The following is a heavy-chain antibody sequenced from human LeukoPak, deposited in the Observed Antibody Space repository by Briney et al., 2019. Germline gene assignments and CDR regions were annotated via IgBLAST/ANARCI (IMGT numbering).Heavy chain of an antibody. J-gene: IGHJ4*02. Sequence: ASVKVSCKASGCDFSSFDVNWVRQAPGQGLEWMGWVNPNSGNTGYAQKFQGRVTLTRNTSINTAYMELSNLGSEDTAVYYCARGTPFCSSASCYNYWGQGSLVTVSS. V-gene: IGHV1-8*01. CDR1: GCDFSSFD. CDR3: ARGTPFCSSASCYNY. CDR2: VNPNSGNT. D-gene: IGHD2-2*02.